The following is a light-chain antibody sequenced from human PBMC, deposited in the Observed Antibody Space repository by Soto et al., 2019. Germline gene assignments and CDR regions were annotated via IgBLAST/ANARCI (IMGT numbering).Light chain of an antibody. J-gene: IGLJ2*01. CDR2: RNN. CDR3: VAWDDSLSGHVV. Sequence: QSVLTQPPSASGTPGQRVTISCSGSSSNIGSNYVYWYQQVPGTAPKLLIYRNNQRPSGVPDRLSGSKSGTSASLAISGLRSEDEADYYCVAWDDSLSGHVVFGGGTKVTVL. CDR1: SSNIGSNY. V-gene: IGLV1-47*01.